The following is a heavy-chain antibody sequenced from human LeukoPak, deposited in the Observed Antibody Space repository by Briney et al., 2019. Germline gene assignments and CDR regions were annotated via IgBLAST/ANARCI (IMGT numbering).Heavy chain of an antibody. CDR3: AKGLGTSGYHDY. J-gene: IGHJ4*02. V-gene: IGHV3-23*01. Sequence: GGSLRLSCAASGFPFSNYAMTWVRQAPGKGLDRVSGISDSGDRTYYADSVKGRFTISRDNSKNMLYLQMNSLRVEDTALYYCAKGLGTSGYHDYWGQGTLVTVSS. CDR2: ISDSGDRT. D-gene: IGHD3-22*01. CDR1: GFPFSNYA.